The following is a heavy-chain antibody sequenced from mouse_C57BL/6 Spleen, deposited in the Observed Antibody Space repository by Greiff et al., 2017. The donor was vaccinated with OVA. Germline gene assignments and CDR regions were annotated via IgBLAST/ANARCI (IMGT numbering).Heavy chain of an antibody. D-gene: IGHD2-4*01. V-gene: IGHV14-3*01. CDR1: GFNIKNTY. Sequence: VQLKESVAELVRPGASVKLSCTASGFNIKNTYMHWVKQRPEQGLEWIGRIDPANGNTKYAPKVQGKATITADTSSNTAYLQLSRLTSEHTAHYYCAPICYDYDEGFAYWGQGTLVTVSA. J-gene: IGHJ3*01. CDR3: APICYDYDEGFAY. CDR2: IDPANGNT.